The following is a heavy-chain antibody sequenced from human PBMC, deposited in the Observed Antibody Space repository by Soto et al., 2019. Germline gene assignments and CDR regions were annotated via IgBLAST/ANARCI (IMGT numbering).Heavy chain of an antibody. D-gene: IGHD3-22*01. CDR3: AREGAGDSGGYHYGAFDI. CDR2: IWYTGSYK. CDR1: GFTFSSFG. Sequence: GGSLRLSCAASGFTFSSFGMHWVRQAPGKGLEWVAFIWYTGSYKYYADSVKGRFTISRDNSKNRFSLKLRSVTAADTAMYYCAREGAGDSGGYHYGAFDIWGQGTMVTVSS. V-gene: IGHV3-33*01. J-gene: IGHJ3*02.